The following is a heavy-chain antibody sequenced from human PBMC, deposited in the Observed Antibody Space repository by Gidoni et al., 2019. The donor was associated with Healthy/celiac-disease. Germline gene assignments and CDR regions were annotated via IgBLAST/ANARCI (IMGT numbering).Heavy chain of an antibody. Sequence: EVQLVASGGGLVQPGGSLRLSCAASGFTFSSYSINWVRQAPGKGLAWVSYSSSSSSTIYYADSVKGRFTISRDNAKNSLYLQRNSLRAEDTAVYYCARELRLGAGGWAYWGQGTLVTVSS. CDR2: SSSSSSTI. CDR3: ARELRLGAGGWAY. J-gene: IGHJ4*02. V-gene: IGHV3-48*01. CDR1: GFTFSSYS. D-gene: IGHD3-16*01.